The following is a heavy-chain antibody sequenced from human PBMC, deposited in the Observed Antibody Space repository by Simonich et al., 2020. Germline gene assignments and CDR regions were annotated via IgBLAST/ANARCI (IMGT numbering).Heavy chain of an antibody. J-gene: IGHJ3*02. CDR1: GYTFTGYY. CDR2: INPTSGGT. Sequence: QVQLVQSGAEVKKPGASVKVSCKASGYTFTGYYMHWGRQAPGQGLEWREWINPTSGGTNYAQKFQGRVTMTRDTSISTAYMELSRLRSDDTAVYYCARARLYSSSHAFDIWGQGTMVTVSS. V-gene: IGHV1-2*02. CDR3: ARARLYSSSHAFDI. D-gene: IGHD6-6*01.